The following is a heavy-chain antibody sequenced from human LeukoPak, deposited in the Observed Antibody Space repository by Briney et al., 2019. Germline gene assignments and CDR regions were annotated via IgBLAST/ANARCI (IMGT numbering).Heavy chain of an antibody. V-gene: IGHV4-39*02. J-gene: IGHJ4*02. Sequence: PSETLSLTCTVSGGSISSSNYYWGCIRHPPGNWLEWIGSLYDSGSTYYNPSLNSPVTLSVDTSKNHSSLKLHSVTAAHTAINFCARDGPSVYFDYWVQGTLVTVSS. CDR1: GGSISSSNYY. CDR2: LYDSGST. CDR3: ARDGPSVYFDY.